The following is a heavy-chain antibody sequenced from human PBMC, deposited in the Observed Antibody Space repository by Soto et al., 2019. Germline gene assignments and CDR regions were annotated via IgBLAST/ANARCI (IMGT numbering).Heavy chain of an antibody. CDR2: IKNKANSYTT. D-gene: IGHD2-8*01. CDR3: TGVKRCGLSGCNRVLKV. J-gene: IGHJ6*03. V-gene: IGHV3-72*01. Sequence: EVQLVESGGGLVQPGGSLRLSCAASGFTSSDHYMDWVRQAPGEGLEWAGGIKNKANSYTTEYAASVEDRFTISRDDLRNSLSWQMNGLMTEDPAVYYCTGVKRCGLSGCNRVLKVWGKGTTVTV. CDR1: GFTSSDHY.